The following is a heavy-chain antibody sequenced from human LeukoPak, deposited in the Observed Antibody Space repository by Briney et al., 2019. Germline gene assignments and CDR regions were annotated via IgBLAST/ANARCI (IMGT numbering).Heavy chain of an antibody. CDR3: ARIRGYNYYYMDV. CDR2: IYRGDST. CDR1: GFTFSSYA. J-gene: IGHJ6*03. Sequence: GGSLRLSCAASGFTFSSYAMSWVRQAPGKGLEWVSVIYRGDSTYYADSVKGRFTISSDNSKNTLSLQMNSLRAADTAVYYCARIRGYNYYYMDVWGKGTTVTISS. V-gene: IGHV3-66*01. D-gene: IGHD3-10*01.